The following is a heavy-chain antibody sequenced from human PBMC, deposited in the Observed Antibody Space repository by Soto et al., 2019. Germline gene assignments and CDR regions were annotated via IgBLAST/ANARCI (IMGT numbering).Heavy chain of an antibody. CDR3: ASLDILTGDPMFDY. Sequence: SETLSLTCTVSGGSVSSDSYYWSWIRQPPGKGLEWIGYIYYSGSTKYNPSLKSRVTISVGTSKNQFSLKLSSVTAADTAVYYCASLDILTGDPMFDYWGQGTLVTVSS. D-gene: IGHD3-9*01. CDR2: IYYSGST. CDR1: GGSVSSDSYY. J-gene: IGHJ4*02. V-gene: IGHV4-61*01.